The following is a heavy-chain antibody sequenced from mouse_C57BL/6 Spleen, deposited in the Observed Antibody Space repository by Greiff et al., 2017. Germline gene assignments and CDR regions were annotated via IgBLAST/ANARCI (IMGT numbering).Heavy chain of an antibody. Sequence: QVQLQQSGAELVRPGASVTLSCKASGYTFTDYEMHWVKQTPVHGLEWIGAIDPETGGTAYNQKFKGKAILTADKSSSPAYMELRSLTSEDSAVYYCTRVQDYYGSSCGYFDVWGTGTTVTVSS. CDR3: TRVQDYYGSSCGYFDV. CDR1: GYTFTDYE. D-gene: IGHD1-1*01. CDR2: IDPETGGT. J-gene: IGHJ1*03. V-gene: IGHV1-15*01.